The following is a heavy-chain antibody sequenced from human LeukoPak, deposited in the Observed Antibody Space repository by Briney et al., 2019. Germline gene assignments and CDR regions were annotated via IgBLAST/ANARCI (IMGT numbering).Heavy chain of an antibody. D-gene: IGHD5-24*01. CDR2: INHSGST. CDR1: GGSFSGYY. CDR3: AKDPTTTTTGYFDC. V-gene: IGHV4-34*01. Sequence: SETLSLTCAVYGGSFSGYYWSWIRQPPGKGLEWIGEINHSGSTNYNPSLKSRVTISVDTSKNQFFLKLSSVTAADTAVYFCAKDPTTTTTGYFDCWGQGTLVTVSS. J-gene: IGHJ4*02.